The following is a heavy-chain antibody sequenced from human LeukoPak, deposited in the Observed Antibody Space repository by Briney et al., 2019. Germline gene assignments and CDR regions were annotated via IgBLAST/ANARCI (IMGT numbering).Heavy chain of an antibody. D-gene: IGHD6-19*01. V-gene: IGHV1-69*06. CDR3: ARDRSGIAVAGYFDY. Sequence: ASVKVSCKASGGTFGSYAISWVRQAPGQGLEWMGGIIPIFGTANYAQKFQGRVTITADKSTSTAYMELSSLRSEDTAVYYCARDRSGIAVAGYFDYWGQGTLVTVSS. CDR2: IIPIFGTA. CDR1: GGTFGSYA. J-gene: IGHJ4*02.